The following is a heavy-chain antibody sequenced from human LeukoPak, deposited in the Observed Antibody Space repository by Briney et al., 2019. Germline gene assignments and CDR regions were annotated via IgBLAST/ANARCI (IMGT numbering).Heavy chain of an antibody. D-gene: IGHD1-1*01. Sequence: GGSLRLSCAASGFTFSSYWMHWIRQAPGKGLVWVSRINSDGSSTSYADSVKGRFTISRDNAKNTLYLQMNSLRAEDTAVYYCARGGGGLNWNDEDGRIDYWGQGTLVTVSS. V-gene: IGHV3-74*01. CDR1: GFTFSSYW. CDR3: ARGGGGLNWNDEDGRIDY. CDR2: INSDGSST. J-gene: IGHJ4*02.